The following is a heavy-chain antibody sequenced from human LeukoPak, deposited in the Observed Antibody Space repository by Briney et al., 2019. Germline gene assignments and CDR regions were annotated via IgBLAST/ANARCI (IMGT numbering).Heavy chain of an antibody. CDR1: RFTFSSYW. CDR2: INSDGSST. Sequence: GGSLRLSCAASRFTFSSYWMHWVRQAPGKGLVWVSRINSDGSSTSYADSVKGRFTISRDNAKNTLYLQMNSLRAEDTAVYYCARAGYGDLDDAFDIWGQGTLVTVSS. CDR3: ARAGYGDLDDAFDI. D-gene: IGHD4-17*01. V-gene: IGHV3-74*01. J-gene: IGHJ3*02.